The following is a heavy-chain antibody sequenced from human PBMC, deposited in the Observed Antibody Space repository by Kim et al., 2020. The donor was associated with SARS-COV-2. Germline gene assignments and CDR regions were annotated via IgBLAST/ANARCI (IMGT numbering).Heavy chain of an antibody. J-gene: IGHJ4*02. Sequence: GGSLRLSCAASGFSFNNFAMHWVRQAPGKGLEWVAVIAYDELNKYYVDSVKGRFTISRDDSKSTLFLQMDSLRVEDTAVYYCAKDLRGSGSYGDFDYWGQGTLVTVSS. CDR2: IAYDELNK. CDR1: GFSFNNFA. CDR3: AKDLRGSGSYGDFDY. V-gene: IGHV3-30*18. D-gene: IGHD3-10*01.